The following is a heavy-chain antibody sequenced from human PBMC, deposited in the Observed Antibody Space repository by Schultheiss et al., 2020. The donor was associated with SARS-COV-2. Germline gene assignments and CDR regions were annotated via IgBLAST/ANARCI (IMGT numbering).Heavy chain of an antibody. J-gene: IGHJ4*02. CDR1: GGSISSYY. D-gene: IGHD3-22*01. CDR2: IYYSGST. Sequence: SETLSLTCTVSGGSISSYYWSWIRQPPGKGLEWIGYIYYSGSTNYNPSLKSRVTISVDTSKNQFSLKLSSVTAADTAVYYCAKENTYYYDSSGSLDYWGQGTLVTVSS. V-gene: IGHV4-59*12. CDR3: AKENTYYYDSSGSLDY.